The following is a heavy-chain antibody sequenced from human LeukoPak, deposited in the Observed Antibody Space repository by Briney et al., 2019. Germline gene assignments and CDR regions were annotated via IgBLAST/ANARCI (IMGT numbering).Heavy chain of an antibody. J-gene: IGHJ4*02. CDR1: GYTFTSYY. CDR2: INPSAGST. V-gene: IGHV1-46*01. CDR3: ARDRAVAGFRFDY. Sequence: ASVKVSCNASGYTFTSYYMHWMRQAPGQGLEWMGVINPSAGSTRYAQKFQGRVTMTRDTSTSTVYMELTSLRSEDTAFFYCARDRAVAGFRFDYWGQGTLVTVSS. D-gene: IGHD6-19*01.